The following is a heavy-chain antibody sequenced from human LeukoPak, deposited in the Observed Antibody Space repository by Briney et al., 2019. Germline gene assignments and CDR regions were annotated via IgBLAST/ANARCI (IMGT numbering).Heavy chain of an antibody. CDR3: AKDGQWLVYDD. CDR1: GFTFSDYA. D-gene: IGHD6-19*01. J-gene: IGHJ4*02. CDR2: IWYHGNNE. Sequence: PGGSLRLSCIASGFTFSDYAMHWVRQAPGKGLEGVAVIWYHGNNEYYADSVKGRFTISRDNSRNTLYLQMNSLRVEDTAVYYCAKDGQWLVYDDWGQGTLVTVSS. V-gene: IGHV3-33*06.